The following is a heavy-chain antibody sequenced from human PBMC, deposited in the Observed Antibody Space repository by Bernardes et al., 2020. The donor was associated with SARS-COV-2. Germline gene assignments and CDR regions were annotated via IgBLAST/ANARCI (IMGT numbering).Heavy chain of an antibody. Sequence: GGSLRLSCAASGFTFSSYWMHWVRQAPGKGLVWVSRIDSAGSSTTYTDSVKGRFSISRDNAKNTLYLQMSSLGAEDTAVYYCARGVGGTSEYWGQGTLVTVS. CDR1: GFTFSSYW. J-gene: IGHJ1*01. D-gene: IGHD1-26*01. V-gene: IGHV3-74*03. CDR3: ARGVGGTSEY. CDR2: IDSAGSST.